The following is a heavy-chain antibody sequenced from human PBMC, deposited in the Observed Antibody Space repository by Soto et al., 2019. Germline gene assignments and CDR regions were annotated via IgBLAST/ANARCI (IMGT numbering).Heavy chain of an antibody. J-gene: IGHJ4*02. D-gene: IGHD1-26*01. CDR2: TKNKANNYII. Sequence: EVQLVESGGGLVQPGGSLRLSCAASGFTLSDHYMDWVRQAPGKGLEWVGRTKNKANNYIIEYAASVKGRFTISRDDSKNSLYLQMNNLRTEDTAVYYCATWYSGSPRYWGQGTLVIVSS. V-gene: IGHV3-72*01. CDR1: GFTLSDHY. CDR3: ATWYSGSPRY.